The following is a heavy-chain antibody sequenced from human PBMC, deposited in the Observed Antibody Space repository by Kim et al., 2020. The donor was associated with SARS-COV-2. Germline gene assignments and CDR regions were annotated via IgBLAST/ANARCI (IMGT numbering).Heavy chain of an antibody. J-gene: IGHJ6*02. CDR3: ARDYMVRGAREYYYGMDV. D-gene: IGHD3-10*01. CDR2: ISAYNGNT. CDR1: GYTFTSYG. V-gene: IGHV1-18*01. Sequence: ASVKVSCKASGYTFTSYGISWVRQAPGQGLEWMGWISAYNGNTNYAQKLQGRVTMTTDTSTSTAYMELRSLRSDDTAVYYCARDYMVRGAREYYYGMDVWGQGTTVTVSS.